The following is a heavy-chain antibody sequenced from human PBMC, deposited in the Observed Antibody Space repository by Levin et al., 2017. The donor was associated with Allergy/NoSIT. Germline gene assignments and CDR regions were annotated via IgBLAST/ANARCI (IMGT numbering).Heavy chain of an antibody. V-gene: IGHV4-39*07. D-gene: IGHD5-24*01. CDR3: ARVLRRSGWLQSTYYFDY. Sequence: SETLSLTCTVSGGSISSSSYYWGWIRQPPGKGLEWIGSIYYSGSTYYNPSLKSRVTISVDTSKNQFSLKLSSVTAADTAVYYCARVLRRSGWLQSTYYFDYWGQGTLVTVSS. CDR1: GGSISSSSYY. CDR2: IYYSGST. J-gene: IGHJ4*02.